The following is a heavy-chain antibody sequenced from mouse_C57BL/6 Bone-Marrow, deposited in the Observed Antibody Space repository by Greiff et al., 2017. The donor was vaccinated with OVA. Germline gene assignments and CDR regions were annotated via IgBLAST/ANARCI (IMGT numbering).Heavy chain of an antibody. J-gene: IGHJ3*01. CDR3: VDGYYGTWFAY. Sequence: EVKLQESGPGLVKPSQSLSLTCSVTGYSITSGYYWNWIRQFPGNKLEWMGYISYDGSNNYNPSLKNRISITRDTSKNQFFLKLNSVTTEDTATYYCVDGYYGTWFAYWGQGTLVTVSA. V-gene: IGHV3-6*01. D-gene: IGHD2-3*01. CDR1: GYSITSGYY. CDR2: ISYDGSN.